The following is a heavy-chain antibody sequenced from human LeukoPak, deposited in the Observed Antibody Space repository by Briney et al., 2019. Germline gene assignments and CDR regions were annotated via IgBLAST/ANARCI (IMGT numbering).Heavy chain of an antibody. J-gene: IGHJ4*02. CDR2: ISSSGTYI. CDR1: GFTFSRYS. Sequence: GGSLRLSCAASGFTFSRYSMNWVRQAPGKGLEWVSSISSSGTYIYYADSEKGRFTISRDNAKNSLDLQVNSLRAEDTAVYYCARDPGIPAAGTFDYWGQGTLVTVSS. V-gene: IGHV3-21*01. D-gene: IGHD6-13*01. CDR3: ARDPGIPAAGTFDY.